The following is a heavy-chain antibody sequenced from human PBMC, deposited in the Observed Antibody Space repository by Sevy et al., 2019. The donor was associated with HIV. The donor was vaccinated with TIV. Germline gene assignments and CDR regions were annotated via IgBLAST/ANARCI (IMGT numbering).Heavy chain of an antibody. Sequence: GGSLRLSCIGSGFSFSYYGIHWVRQAPGKGLEWVGRIKSKTEGATRDFAAPVKGRLLISRDDSRNTVYLQMNSLKTEDTAVYYCTAGVGASDFDYWGQGTLVTVSS. CDR1: GFSFSYYG. D-gene: IGHD1-26*01. J-gene: IGHJ4*02. CDR3: TAGVGASDFDY. V-gene: IGHV3-15*01. CDR2: IKSKTEGATR.